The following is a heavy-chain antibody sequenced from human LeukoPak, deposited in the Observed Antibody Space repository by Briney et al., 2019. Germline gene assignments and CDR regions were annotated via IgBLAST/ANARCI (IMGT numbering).Heavy chain of an antibody. J-gene: IGHJ4*02. CDR3: ASFQYQGLVRDY. V-gene: IGHV3-21*01. Sequence: PGGSLRLSCAASGFTFSSYSMNWVRQAPGKGLEWVSSISSSSSYIYYADSVKGRFTISRDNAENSLYLQMNSLRAEDTAVYYCASFQYQGLVRDYWGQGTLVTVSS. CDR2: ISSSSSYI. D-gene: IGHD6-6*01. CDR1: GFTFSSYS.